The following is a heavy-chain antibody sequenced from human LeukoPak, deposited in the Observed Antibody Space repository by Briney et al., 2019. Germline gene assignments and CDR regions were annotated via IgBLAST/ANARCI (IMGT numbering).Heavy chain of an antibody. CDR2: ISYDGSNK. Sequence: QAGGSLRLPCAASGFTFSSYGMHWVRQAPGKGLEWVAVISYDGSNKYYADSVKGRFTISRDNSNNTLYLQMNSLRAEDTAVYYCAKGSRSSGHYSDYWGQGTLVTVSS. V-gene: IGHV3-30*18. CDR1: GFTFSSYG. D-gene: IGHD3-22*01. J-gene: IGHJ4*02. CDR3: AKGSRSSGHYSDY.